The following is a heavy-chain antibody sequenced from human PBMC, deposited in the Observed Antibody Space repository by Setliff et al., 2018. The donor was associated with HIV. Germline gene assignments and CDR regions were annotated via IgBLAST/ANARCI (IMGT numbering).Heavy chain of an antibody. J-gene: IGHJ4*02. V-gene: IGHV4-61*02. CDR1: GDSISSGNYL. CDR3: TRTPEDYDQYFFDR. CDR2: ISVSGTT. D-gene: IGHD3-22*01. Sequence: SETLSLTCSVSGDSISSGNYLWSWIRQPAGKAPEWIGRISVSGTTDYNPSLEGRVTVSRDTSKNQFYLKLASVTAADTAVYYCTRTPEDYDQYFFDRWGQGTLVTVSS.